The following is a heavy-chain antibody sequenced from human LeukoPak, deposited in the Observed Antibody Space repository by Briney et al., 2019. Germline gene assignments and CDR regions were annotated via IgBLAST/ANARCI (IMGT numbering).Heavy chain of an antibody. J-gene: IGHJ4*02. CDR3: AKDNYHATSGTFDY. CDR1: GFTFSNYA. D-gene: IGHD1-1*01. Sequence: GGSLRLSCAASGFTFSNYAMSWVRQAPGKGLEWVSGIRGSGDSTYFADSVKGRFTISRDNSKNTVYLQMNRLRAEDTAVYYCAKDNYHATSGTFDYWGQGTLVTVSS. CDR2: IRGSGDST. V-gene: IGHV3-23*01.